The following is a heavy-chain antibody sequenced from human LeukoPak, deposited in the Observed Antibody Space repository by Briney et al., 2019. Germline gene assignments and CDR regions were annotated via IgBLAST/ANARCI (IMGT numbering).Heavy chain of an antibody. CDR2: INQDGSER. CDR3: ARESDYGSGSY. D-gene: IGHD3-10*01. CDR1: GFTFSSHW. J-gene: IGHJ4*02. V-gene: IGHV3-7*01. Sequence: GGSLRLSCAASGFTFSSHWMTWVRQAPGKGLEWVANINQDGSERYYVDSVKGRFTISRDNAKNSLYLPMNSLRAEDTAVYYCARESDYGSGSYWGQGTLVTVSS.